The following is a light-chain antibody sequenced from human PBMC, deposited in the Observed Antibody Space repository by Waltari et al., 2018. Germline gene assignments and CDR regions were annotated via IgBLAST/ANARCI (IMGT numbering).Light chain of an antibody. J-gene: IGKJ3*01. CDR2: GAS. CDR3: QQYNNWPFT. V-gene: IGKV3-15*01. CDR1: QSVSNN. Sequence: EIVMTQSPAILSASPGERATLACRASQSVSNNLAWYQQKPGQAPRLLIYGASTRATGIPARFSGSGSGTDFTLTISSLQSEDFAVYYCQQYNNWPFTFGPETKVDIK.